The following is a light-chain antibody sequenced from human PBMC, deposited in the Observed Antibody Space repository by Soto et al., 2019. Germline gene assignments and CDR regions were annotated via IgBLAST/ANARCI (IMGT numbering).Light chain of an antibody. J-gene: IGKJ3*01. CDR2: AAS. CDR1: QGISSY. Sequence: DIQLTQSPSFLSASVGDRVTITCRASQGISSYLAWYQQKPGKAPKLLIYAASTLQSGVPSRFSVSGSGTEFTLTISSLQPEEFASYYRQQLNSDFGPGTKVDIK. CDR3: QQLNSD. V-gene: IGKV1-9*01.